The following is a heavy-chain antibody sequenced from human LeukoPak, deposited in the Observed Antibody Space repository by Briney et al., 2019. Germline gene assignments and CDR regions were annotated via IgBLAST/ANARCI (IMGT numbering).Heavy chain of an antibody. CDR1: GFTFSDYY. CDR3: ARDSLAAAGLPDY. J-gene: IGHJ4*02. CDR2: ITSSGSTI. V-gene: IGHV3-11*04. Sequence: PGGSLRLSCAASGFTFSDYYMSWIRQAPGKGLEWVSYITSSGSTIYYADSVKGRFTISRDNAKNSLYLQMNSLRAEDTAVYYCARDSLAAAGLPDYWGQGTLVTVSS. D-gene: IGHD6-13*01.